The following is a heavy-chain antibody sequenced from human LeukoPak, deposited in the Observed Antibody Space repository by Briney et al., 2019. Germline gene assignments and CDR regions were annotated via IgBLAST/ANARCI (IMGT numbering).Heavy chain of an antibody. D-gene: IGHD2/OR15-2a*01. V-gene: IGHV4-4*07. CDR2: IYTSGNT. J-gene: IGHJ2*01. Sequence: SETLSLTCTVSGGSISSYDWSWIRQPAGKGLEWIGRIYTSGNTNYNPSLKSRVSMSEDTSKNQFSLKLSSVTAADTAVYYCARYVISSYWYFDLWGRGTLVTVSS. CDR3: ARYVISSYWYFDL. CDR1: GGSISSYD.